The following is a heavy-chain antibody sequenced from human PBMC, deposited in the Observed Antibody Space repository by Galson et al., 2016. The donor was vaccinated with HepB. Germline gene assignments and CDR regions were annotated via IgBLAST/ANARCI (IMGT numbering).Heavy chain of an antibody. D-gene: IGHD1-26*01. CDR3: ARDRSSRGELPRGFDY. V-gene: IGHV1-3*01. CDR2: INAGNGNT. Sequence: SVKVSCKASGYTFTNYAMHWVRQAPGQRLEWMGWINAGNGNTKYSQKFQGRVAITRDTSASTAYMELSSPRSDDTAVYYCARDRSSRGELPRGFDYWGQGTLVTVSS. CDR1: GYTFTNYA. J-gene: IGHJ4*02.